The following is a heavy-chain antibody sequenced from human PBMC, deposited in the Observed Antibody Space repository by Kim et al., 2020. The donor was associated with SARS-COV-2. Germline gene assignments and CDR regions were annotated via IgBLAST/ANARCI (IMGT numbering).Heavy chain of an antibody. CDR1: GGTFSSYA. Sequence: SVKVSCKASGGTFSSYAISWVRQAPGQGLEWMGGIIPIFGTANYAQKFQGRVTITADESTSTAYMELSSLRSEDTAVYYCATTVTTFDGMDVWGQGTTVTVSS. V-gene: IGHV1-69*13. CDR2: IIPIFGTA. D-gene: IGHD4-17*01. CDR3: ATTVTTFDGMDV. J-gene: IGHJ6*02.